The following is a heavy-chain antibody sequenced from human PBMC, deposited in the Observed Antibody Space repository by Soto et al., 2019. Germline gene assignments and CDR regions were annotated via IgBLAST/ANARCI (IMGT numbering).Heavy chain of an antibody. CDR3: ARKRGHHDISGYLNWCDP. D-gene: IGHD3-22*01. CDR1: GFSLTNPGMG. CDR2: IFSDDET. V-gene: IGHV2-26*01. Sequence: QVTLKESGPALVKATQNLTLTCTVSGFSLTNPGMGVSWIRQPPGKALEWLAHIFSDDETSYRTSRKSRVVISKDTSRSQVVLTVTNLDPMDTATYYCARKRGHHDISGYLNWCDPWGEGILVTVSS. J-gene: IGHJ5*02.